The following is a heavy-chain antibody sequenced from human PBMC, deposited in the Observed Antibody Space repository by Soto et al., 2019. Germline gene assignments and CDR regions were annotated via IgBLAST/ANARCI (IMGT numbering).Heavy chain of an antibody. Sequence: GSLRLSCAASGFTFGIYSMSWVRHAPGKGLEWVSGFRSGGDHETTYYADAVRGRFTISRVNSKNTLFLQMNSLRAEDTAIYYCAKKVNSGSGSQFFDYWGQGTLVTVSS. D-gene: IGHD3-10*01. CDR2: FRSGGDHETT. CDR1: GFTFGIYS. CDR3: AKKVNSGSGSQFFDY. V-gene: IGHV3-23*01. J-gene: IGHJ4*02.